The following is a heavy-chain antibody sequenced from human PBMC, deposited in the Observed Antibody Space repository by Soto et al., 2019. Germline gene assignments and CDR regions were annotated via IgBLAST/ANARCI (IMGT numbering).Heavy chain of an antibody. V-gene: IGHV5-51*01. CDR3: ARLVADYVDP. D-gene: IGHD6-19*01. Sequence: PGESLKISCKGSGYNYWIGWVRQMPGKGLECMGIIYLGDSDTRYSPSFQGQVTISADKSISTAYLQWRSLEASDTAMYYCARLVADYVDPWGQGTLVTVSS. CDR1: GYNYW. CDR2: IYLGDSDT. J-gene: IGHJ5*02.